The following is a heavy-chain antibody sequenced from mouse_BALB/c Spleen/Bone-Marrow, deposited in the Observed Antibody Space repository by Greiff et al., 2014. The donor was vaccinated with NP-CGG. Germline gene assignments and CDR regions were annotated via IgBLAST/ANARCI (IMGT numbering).Heavy chain of an antibody. CDR3: ANLGRYAMDY. CDR2: IYPGSGST. Sequence: QVQLKESGPELVKPGASVKISCKASGYTSTDYYINWVKQKPGQGLEWIGWIYPGSGSTKYNEKFKGKATLTVDTSSSTAYMQLSSLTSEDTAVYFCANLGRYAMDYWGQGTSVTVSS. V-gene: IGHV1-84*02. J-gene: IGHJ4*01. D-gene: IGHD3-1*01. CDR1: GYTSTDYY.